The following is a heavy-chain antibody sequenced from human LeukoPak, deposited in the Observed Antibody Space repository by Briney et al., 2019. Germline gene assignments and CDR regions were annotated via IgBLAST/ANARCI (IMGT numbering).Heavy chain of an antibody. CDR2: LYTGGRT. CDR1: GFTVSSHY. D-gene: IGHD1-1*01. V-gene: IGHV3-53*01. J-gene: IGHJ4*02. Sequence: PGGSLRLSCVASGFTVSSHYMSWVRQAPGKGLEWVSLLYTGGRTYYVDSVEGRFTISRDDSKNTVYLHMNTVRAEDTAMYYCARGGVNYWNPRYWGQGTLVTVSS. CDR3: ARGGVNYWNPRY.